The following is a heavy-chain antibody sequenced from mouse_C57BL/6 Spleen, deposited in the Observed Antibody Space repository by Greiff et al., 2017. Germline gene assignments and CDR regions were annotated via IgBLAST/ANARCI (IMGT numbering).Heavy chain of an antibody. Sequence: VKLLQSGPELVKPGASVKLSCKASGFSIKSYYIHWVKQRPGQGLEWIGWIDPGSGDTEYNEKFKGKATMTTDTTSSTAYMQLSSLTSEDSAVYYGARGDYDCCSGSYFGDWGQGTTLTVS. J-gene: IGHJ2*01. CDR1: GFSIKSYY. CDR2: IDPGSGDT. D-gene: IGHD1-1*01. V-gene: IGHV1-66*01. CDR3: ARGDYDCCSGSYFGD.